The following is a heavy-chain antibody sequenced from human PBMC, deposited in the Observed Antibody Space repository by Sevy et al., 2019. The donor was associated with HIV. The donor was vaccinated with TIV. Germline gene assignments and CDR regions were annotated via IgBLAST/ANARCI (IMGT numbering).Heavy chain of an antibody. CDR3: AIDDFDYGDYHYMDV. CDR1: GFTFSSYA. V-gene: IGHV3-23*01. J-gene: IGHJ6*03. D-gene: IGHD4-17*01. CDR2: VSGSGGST. Sequence: GGSLRLSCAASGFTFSSYAMSWVRLAPGKGLEWVSAVSGSGGSTYYADSVKGRFTISRDNSKNKLYLQMNSLRAEDTAVYYCAIDDFDYGDYHYMDVWGKGTTVTVSS.